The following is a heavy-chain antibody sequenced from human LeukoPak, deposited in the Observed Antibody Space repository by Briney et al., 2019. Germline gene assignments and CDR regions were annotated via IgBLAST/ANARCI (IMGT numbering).Heavy chain of an antibody. Sequence: PGGSLRLSCAASGFTFRKCWMHWVRQVPGKGLVWVARMTPGGSASGYADSVKGRFTISRDDAKNTLYLQMNGLRVEDTAVYFCTRGANDWYGIDYWGQGAPVTVSS. D-gene: IGHD3-9*01. J-gene: IGHJ4*01. CDR2: MTPGGSAS. V-gene: IGHV3-74*01. CDR1: GFTFRKCW. CDR3: TRGANDWYGIDY.